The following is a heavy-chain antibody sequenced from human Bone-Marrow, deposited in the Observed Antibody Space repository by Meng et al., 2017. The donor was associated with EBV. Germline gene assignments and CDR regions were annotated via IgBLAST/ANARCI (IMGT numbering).Heavy chain of an antibody. D-gene: IGHD3-10*01. J-gene: IGHJ4*02. Sequence: QVQVVQSGAEVKKPGSPVKVSCWTSGGTFNSDAVSWVRQAPGQGLEWMGGLIPMSGAPHYAQKFQGRVTITADESTSTHYMDLSNLRSDDTAMYYCASESGRGFTPDYWGQGTLVTVSS. V-gene: IGHV1-69*01. CDR2: LIPMSGAP. CDR1: GGTFNSDA. CDR3: ASESGRGFTPDY.